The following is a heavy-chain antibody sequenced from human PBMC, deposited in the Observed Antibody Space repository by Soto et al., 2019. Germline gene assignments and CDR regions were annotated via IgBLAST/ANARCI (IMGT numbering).Heavy chain of an antibody. CDR2: IIPIFGTA. CDR1: GGTFSSYA. CDR3: ARERADIVVVPAATSPLQWLVGFDP. Sequence: QVQLVQSGAEVKKPGSSVKVSCKASGGTFSSYAISWVRQAPGQGLEWMGGIIPIFGTANYAQKFQGRVTITADESTSTAYMELSSLRYEDTAVYYCARERADIVVVPAATSPLQWLVGFDPWGQGTLVTVSS. V-gene: IGHV1-69*01. D-gene: IGHD2-2*01. J-gene: IGHJ5*02.